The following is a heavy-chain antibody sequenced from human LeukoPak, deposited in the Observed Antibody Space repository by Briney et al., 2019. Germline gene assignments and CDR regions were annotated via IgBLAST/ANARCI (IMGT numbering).Heavy chain of an antibody. D-gene: IGHD6-13*01. V-gene: IGHV5-51*01. CDR1: GYSFTKYW. J-gene: IGHJ4*02. CDR2: IYPGDSDT. Sequence: GESLKISCKASGYSFTKYWIGWVRQMPGKGPEWMGIIYPGDSDTRYSPSFQGQVTILADKSISTAYLQWSSLKASDTTMYYCARRAGSSWYKGVDYWGQGTLVTVSS. CDR3: ARRAGSSWYKGVDY.